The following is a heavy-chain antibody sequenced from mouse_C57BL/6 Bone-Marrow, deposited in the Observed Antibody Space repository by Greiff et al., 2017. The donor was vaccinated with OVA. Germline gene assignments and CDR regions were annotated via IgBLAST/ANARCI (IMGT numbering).Heavy chain of an antibody. V-gene: IGHV1-81*01. Sequence: QVQLQQSGAELARPGASVKLSCKASGYTFTSYGISWVKQRTGQGLEWIGEIYPRSGNTYYNEKFKGKATLTADKSSSTAYMELRSLTSEDSAVYFCAREGGAYGNYFFDYWGQGTTLTVSS. CDR1: GYTFTSYG. D-gene: IGHD2-1*01. J-gene: IGHJ2*01. CDR3: AREGGAYGNYFFDY. CDR2: IYPRSGNT.